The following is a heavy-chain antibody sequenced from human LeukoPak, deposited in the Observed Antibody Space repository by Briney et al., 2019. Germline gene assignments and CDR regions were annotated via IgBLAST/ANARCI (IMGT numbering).Heavy chain of an antibody. CDR1: GYTFTSYG. D-gene: IGHD5-12*01. CDR2: ISAYNGNT. V-gene: IGHV1-18*01. Sequence: AASVKVSCEASGYTFTSYGISWVRQAPGQGLEWMGWISAYNGNTNYAQKLQGRVTMTTDTSTSTAYMELSSLRSDDTAVYHCARDRAVATIGGVDYWGQGTLVTVSS. CDR3: ARDRAVATIGGVDY. J-gene: IGHJ4*02.